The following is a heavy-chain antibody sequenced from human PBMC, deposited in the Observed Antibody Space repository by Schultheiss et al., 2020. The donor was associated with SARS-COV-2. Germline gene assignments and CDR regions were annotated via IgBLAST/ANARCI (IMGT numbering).Heavy chain of an antibody. J-gene: IGHJ6*02. CDR3: ARVGSGWLFYYYYGMDV. V-gene: IGHV3-30*04. D-gene: IGHD6-19*01. CDR2: ISYDGSNK. Sequence: GGSLRLSCAVSGFTFDDYAMHWVRQAPGKGLEWVAVISYDGSNKYYADSVKGRFTISRDNSKNTLYLQMNSLRAEDTAVYYCARVGSGWLFYYYYGMDVWGQGTTVTVSS. CDR1: GFTFDDYA.